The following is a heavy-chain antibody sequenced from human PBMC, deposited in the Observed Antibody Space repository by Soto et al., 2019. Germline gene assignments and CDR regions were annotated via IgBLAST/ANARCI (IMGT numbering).Heavy chain of an antibody. D-gene: IGHD4-4*01. J-gene: IGHJ4*02. V-gene: IGHV1-3*01. CDR1: GYTLTSYA. CDR3: ARPRTYYSNYHLSY. Sequence: SLLNRSCKGSGYTLTSYAVHWGPQTPGQRLEWMGWINAGNGNTKYSQKFQGRVTITRDTSASTAYMELSSLRSEDTAVYYCARPRTYYSNYHLSYWGQGTLVTVSS. CDR2: INAGNGNT.